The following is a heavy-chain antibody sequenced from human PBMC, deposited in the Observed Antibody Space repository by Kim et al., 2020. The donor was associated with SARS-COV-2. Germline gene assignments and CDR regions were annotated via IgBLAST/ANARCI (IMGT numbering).Heavy chain of an antibody. V-gene: IGHV1-69*13. Sequence: SVKVSCKSSGGTLSSYSVTWVRQAPRQGLEWLGGIIPVFGTTNYAQKFQGRVTITADESTNTVYLELHSLRSDDSAVYYCAKEYGGSYFRYFDGWGQGTLVSVSS. D-gene: IGHD3-10*01. CDR2: IIPVFGTT. CDR3: AKEYGGSYFRYFDG. CDR1: GGTLSSYS. J-gene: IGHJ4*02.